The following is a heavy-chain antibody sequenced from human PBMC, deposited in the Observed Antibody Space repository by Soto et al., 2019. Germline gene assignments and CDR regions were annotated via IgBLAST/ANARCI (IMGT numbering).Heavy chain of an antibody. J-gene: IGHJ6*02. CDR3: SKDLSSSPLYGDYARDYGMDV. CDR1: GFTFDDYA. D-gene: IGHD4-17*01. V-gene: IGHV3-9*01. CDR2: ISWNSGRI. Sequence: PGGSLRLSCAASGFTFDDYAMHWVRQAPGKGLEWVSGISWNSGRIGYADSVKGRFTISRDNAKKSLYLQMNSLTTDDTALYYCSKDLSSSPLYGDYARDYGMDVWGQGTMVTVSS.